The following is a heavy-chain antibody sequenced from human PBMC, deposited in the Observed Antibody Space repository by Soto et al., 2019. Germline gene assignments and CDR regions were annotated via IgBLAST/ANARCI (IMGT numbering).Heavy chain of an antibody. CDR2: IIPIFGTA. D-gene: IGHD1-26*01. Sequence: QVQLVQSGAEVKKPGSSVKVSCKASGGTFSSYAISWVRQAPGQGLEWMGGIIPIFGTANYAQKFQGRVTITADESTSAADRELRSLRSEDTAVYYCARVRGGGGCYYLVEWAFDIWGQGTMVTVSS. CDR1: GGTFSSYA. J-gene: IGHJ3*02. CDR3: ARVRGGGGCYYLVEWAFDI. V-gene: IGHV1-69*01.